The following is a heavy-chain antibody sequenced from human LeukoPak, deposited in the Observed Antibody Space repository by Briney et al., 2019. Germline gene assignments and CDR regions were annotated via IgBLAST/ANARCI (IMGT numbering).Heavy chain of an antibody. D-gene: IGHD1-1*01. V-gene: IGHV1-46*01. CDR2: INPTGGST. CDR1: GYTFTSYY. CDR3: AREGQQLKHFNY. Sequence: ASVKVSCKASGYTFTSYYMHWVRQAPGQGLEWMGIINPTGGSTTYAQEFQGRVTTTRDTSTSTVYIELSSLRSEDTAVYYCAREGQQLKHFNYWGQGTLVTVSS. J-gene: IGHJ4*02.